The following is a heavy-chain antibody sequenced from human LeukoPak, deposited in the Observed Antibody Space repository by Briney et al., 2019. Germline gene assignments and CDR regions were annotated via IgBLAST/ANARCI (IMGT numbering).Heavy chain of an antibody. CDR2: ISYDGSNK. Sequence: GGSLGLSCAASGFTFSSYGMHWVRQAPGKGLEWVAVISYDGSNKYYADSVKGRFTISRDNSKNTLYLQMNSLRAEDTAVYYCAKVRRVGAVLGPFDYWGQGTLVTVSS. CDR1: GFTFSSYG. D-gene: IGHD1-26*01. CDR3: AKVRRVGAVLGPFDY. V-gene: IGHV3-30*18. J-gene: IGHJ4*02.